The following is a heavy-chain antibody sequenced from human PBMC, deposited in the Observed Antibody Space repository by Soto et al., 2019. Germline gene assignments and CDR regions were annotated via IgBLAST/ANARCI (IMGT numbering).Heavy chain of an antibody. V-gene: IGHV3-23*01. CDR2: ISGSGDRT. J-gene: IGHJ4*02. CDR3: VKERSGHSYADS. D-gene: IGHD5-18*01. CDR1: GFTFSKYA. Sequence: EVQLLESGGGLVQPGGSLRLSCAASGFTFSKYAMSWLRQPPGKGLEWVSAISGSGDRTYYADSVKGRFTISRDNSKNTLYLQMNSLRAEVSAVYYCVKERSGHSYADSWGQGTLVTVSS.